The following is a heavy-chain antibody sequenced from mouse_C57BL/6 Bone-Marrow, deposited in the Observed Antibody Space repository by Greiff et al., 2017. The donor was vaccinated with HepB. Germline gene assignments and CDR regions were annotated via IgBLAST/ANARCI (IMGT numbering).Heavy chain of an antibody. CDR1: GFNIKDYY. D-gene: IGHD2-12*01. V-gene: IGHV14-1*01. CDR2: IDPEDGDT. CDR3: TTCCYDVVYYFDY. J-gene: IGHJ2*01. Sequence: VQLQQSGAELVRPGDSVKLSCTASGFNIKDYYMHWVKQRPEQGLEWIGRIDPEDGDTEYAPKFQGKATMTADTSSNAAYLQLSSLTSEDTAVYYCTTCCYDVVYYFDYWGQGTTLTVSS.